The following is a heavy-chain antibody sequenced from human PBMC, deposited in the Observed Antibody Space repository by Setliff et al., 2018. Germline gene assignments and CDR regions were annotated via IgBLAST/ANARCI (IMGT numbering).Heavy chain of an antibody. CDR1: GFTFSGYA. D-gene: IGHD4-4*01. CDR2: ISASGAI. V-gene: IGHV3-23*01. J-gene: IGHJ4*02. Sequence: GGSLRLSCAASGFTFSGYAMSWVRQAPGKGLEWVSAISASGAIYYADSVKGRFTVSRDNSKNTLHLQMNSLRAEDTAVYYCAKDTGYYFDYWGQGALVTVSS. CDR3: AKDTGYYFDY.